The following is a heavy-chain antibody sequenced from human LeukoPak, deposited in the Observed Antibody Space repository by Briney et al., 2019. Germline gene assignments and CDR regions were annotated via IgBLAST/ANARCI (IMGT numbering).Heavy chain of an antibody. J-gene: IGHJ3*02. CDR2: ISSSSSNI. V-gene: IGHV3-21*01. CDR1: GFTLSSYS. CDR3: AKVDRTPERWELLPLAFDI. D-gene: IGHD1-26*01. Sequence: KTGGSLRLSCAASGFTLSSYSMKWVRQAPGKGLEWVSSISSSSSNIYYADSVKGRFTISRDNAKNSLYLQMSSLRAEDTAVYYCAKVDRTPERWELLPLAFDIWGQGTMVTVSS.